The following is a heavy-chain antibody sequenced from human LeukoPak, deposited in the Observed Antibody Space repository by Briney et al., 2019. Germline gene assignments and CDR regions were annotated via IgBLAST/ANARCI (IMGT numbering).Heavy chain of an antibody. V-gene: IGHV4-4*09. CDR3: ARKPPSDAFDI. Sequence: SETLSLTCTVSGDFISSYYWSWIRQPPGKGLEWIGYIHTSGSINYNPSLKSRVTISVDTSKSQFSLKLSSMTAADTAVYYCARKPPSDAFDIWGQGTMVTVSS. CDR2: IHTSGSI. CDR1: GDFISSYY. J-gene: IGHJ3*02.